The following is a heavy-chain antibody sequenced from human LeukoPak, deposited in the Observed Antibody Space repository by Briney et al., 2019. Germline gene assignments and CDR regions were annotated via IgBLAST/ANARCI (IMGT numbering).Heavy chain of an antibody. V-gene: IGHV1-2*07. CDR2: INPNNPAT. D-gene: IGHD6-6*01. CDR1: GYTFTDYY. Sequence: ASVKVSCKASGYTFTDYYLHWVRQTPGQGLEWMGWINPNNPATHSSHKFRGRVTMTSDSSISTVYLEVNRLRPDDTAVYFCARVRDYSNSPFNWFDAWGQGTLVIVSS. CDR3: ARVRDYSNSPFNWFDA. J-gene: IGHJ5*02.